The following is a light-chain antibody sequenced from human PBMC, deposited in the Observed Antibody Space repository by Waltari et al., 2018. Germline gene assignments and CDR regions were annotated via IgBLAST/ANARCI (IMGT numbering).Light chain of an antibody. J-gene: IGLJ2*01. V-gene: IGLV2-11*01. CDR3: CSYAGSYTFGV. CDR1: SRDLGGYNY. Sequence: QSALTQPRPVSGSPGQPVTIPCPGTSRDLGGYNYVSWYQPLPGKPPKLIIDEINTRPSGVPDRFSGSKSGNTASLTISGLQAEDEADYYCCSYAGSYTFGVFGGGTKVTVL. CDR2: EIN.